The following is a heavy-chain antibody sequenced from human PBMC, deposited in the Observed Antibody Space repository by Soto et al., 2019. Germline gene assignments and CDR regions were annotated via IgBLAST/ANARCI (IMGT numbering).Heavy chain of an antibody. Sequence: GGSLRLSCAASGFTFSSYWMSWVRQAPGKGLEWVANIKQDGSEKYYVDSVKGRFTISRDNAKNSLYLQMNSLRAEDTAVYYCARDGYDFWSGYRIPAYYYYYMDVWGKGTTVTVSS. CDR3: ARDGYDFWSGYRIPAYYYYYMDV. CDR1: GFTFSSYW. V-gene: IGHV3-7*01. CDR2: IKQDGSEK. J-gene: IGHJ6*03. D-gene: IGHD3-3*01.